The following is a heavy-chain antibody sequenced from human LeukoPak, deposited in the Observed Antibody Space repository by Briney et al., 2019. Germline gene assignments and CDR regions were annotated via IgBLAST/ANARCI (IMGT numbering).Heavy chain of an antibody. Sequence: GGSLRLSCAASGFTFSNYSMNWVRQAPGKGLEWVSSMGRSGTSMYNADSVKGRFTISRDNAKTSLYLQMNSLRAEDTALYFCTIEIDYYGGKRFVYWGEGALVTVS. J-gene: IGHJ4*02. V-gene: IGHV3-21*04. CDR1: GFTFSNYS. CDR3: TIEIDYYGGKRFVY. CDR2: MGRSGTSM. D-gene: IGHD4-23*01.